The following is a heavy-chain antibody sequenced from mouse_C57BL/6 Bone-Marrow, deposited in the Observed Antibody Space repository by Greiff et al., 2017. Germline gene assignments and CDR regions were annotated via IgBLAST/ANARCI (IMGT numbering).Heavy chain of an antibody. J-gene: IGHJ1*03. V-gene: IGHV1-69*01. Sequence: QVQLQQPGAELVMPGASVKLSCKASGYTFTSYWMHWVKQRPGQGLEWIGEIDPSDSYTNYNQKFKGKSTLTVDKSSSTAYMQLSSLTSEDSAVYYCARGGGSTVVAHFDVWGTGTTVTVSS. CDR3: ARGGGSTVVAHFDV. D-gene: IGHD1-1*01. CDR2: IDPSDSYT. CDR1: GYTFTSYW.